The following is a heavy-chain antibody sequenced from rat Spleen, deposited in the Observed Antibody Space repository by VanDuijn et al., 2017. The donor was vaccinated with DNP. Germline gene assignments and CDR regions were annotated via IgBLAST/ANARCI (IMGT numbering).Heavy chain of an antibody. D-gene: IGHD1-11*01. Sequence: EVQLVESGGGLVQPGRSLKLSCTVSGFTFSDYNMAWVRQAPKKGLEWVACMSPTSRNTYYRDSVKGRFTVSRDNAKSTLYLQMDSLRSEETATYYCAKAGGYSPWYFDYWGQGVMVTVSS. CDR1: GFTFSDYN. CDR2: MSPTSRNT. V-gene: IGHV5S11*01. J-gene: IGHJ2*01. CDR3: AKAGGYSPWYFDY.